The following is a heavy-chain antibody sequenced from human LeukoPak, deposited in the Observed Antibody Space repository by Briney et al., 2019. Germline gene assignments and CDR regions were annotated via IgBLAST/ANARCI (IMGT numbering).Heavy chain of an antibody. D-gene: IGHD5-18*01. Sequence: GGSLRPSCAASGFTFSSYGMHWVRQAPGKGLEWVAVISYDGSNKYYADSVKGRFTISRDNSKNTLYLQMNSLRAEDTAVYYCAKGGTAMAVFDYWGQGTLVTVSS. CDR3: AKGGTAMAVFDY. CDR1: GFTFSSYG. CDR2: ISYDGSNK. J-gene: IGHJ4*02. V-gene: IGHV3-30*18.